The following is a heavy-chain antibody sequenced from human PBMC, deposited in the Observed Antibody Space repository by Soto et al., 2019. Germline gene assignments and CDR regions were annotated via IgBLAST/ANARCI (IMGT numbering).Heavy chain of an antibody. D-gene: IGHD3-16*02. CDR2: IRGSGGTT. V-gene: IGHV3-23*01. Sequence: EVHLLESGGGLVQPGGSLRLSCAASGFTFSSYAMSWVRQTPGEGLEWVSFIRGSGGTTFYADSVKGRFTISRDNSANTLHLQMNSLRPEDTAVYYCVKDLGDYIWGSYRPGSFDYWGQGTLVTVSS. CDR3: VKDLGDYIWGSYRPGSFDY. J-gene: IGHJ4*02. CDR1: GFTFSSYA.